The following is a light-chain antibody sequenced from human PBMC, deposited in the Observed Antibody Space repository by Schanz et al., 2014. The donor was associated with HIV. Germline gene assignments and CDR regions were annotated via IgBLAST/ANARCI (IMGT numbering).Light chain of an antibody. J-gene: IGKJ5*01. Sequence: EIVLTQSPGTLSLSPGERATLSCRASQSVSSYLAWYQQNPGQAPRLLIYGASSRATGIPARFSGSGSGTDFTLTINSLEPEDFAVYYCQQRSNWPVTFGQGTRLEIK. CDR3: QQRSNWPVT. V-gene: IGKV3-11*01. CDR2: GAS. CDR1: QSVSSY.